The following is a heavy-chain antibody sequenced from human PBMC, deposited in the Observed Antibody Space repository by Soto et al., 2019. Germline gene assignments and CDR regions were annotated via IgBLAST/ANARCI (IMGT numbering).Heavy chain of an antibody. V-gene: IGHV3-72*01. CDR2: IRNKANSYTT. CDR1: GFTFSDHY. CDR3: TSRPGGGGIDY. J-gene: IGHJ4*02. Sequence: EVQLVESGGGLVQPGGSLRLSCAASGFTFSDHYMDWVRQAPGKGLEWVGRIRNKANSYTTEYAASVKGRFIISRDDSKDSLYLQMSSLKTEDTAVYYCTSRPGGGGIDYWGQGTLVTVSS. D-gene: IGHD1-1*01.